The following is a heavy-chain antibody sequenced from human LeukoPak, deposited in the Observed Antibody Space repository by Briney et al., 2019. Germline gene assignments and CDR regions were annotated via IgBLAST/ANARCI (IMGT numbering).Heavy chain of an antibody. CDR1: GFTFTRYW. J-gene: IGHJ4*02. Sequence: GGSLRLSCAASGFTFTRYWMTWVRQAPGKGLEWVANIKHDGSERDYVDSVKGRFTISRDNVKNSVYLQMNSLRAEDTAVYYCARDLTYYDSSGYYIQGYFDYWGQGTLVTVSS. CDR2: IKHDGSER. CDR3: ARDLTYYDSSGYYIQGYFDY. D-gene: IGHD3-22*01. V-gene: IGHV3-7*01.